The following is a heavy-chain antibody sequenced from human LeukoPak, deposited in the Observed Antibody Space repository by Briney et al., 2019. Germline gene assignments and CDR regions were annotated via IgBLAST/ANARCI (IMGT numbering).Heavy chain of an antibody. CDR3: VRDRGTYRPIDY. D-gene: IGHD1-26*01. Sequence: PGGSLRLSCAASGFTFSHFWMHWVRQVPGKGLVWVSRISNDGSRTAYADSVKGRFTISRDNAKNTVYLQMNSLRAEDTAIYYCVRDRGTYRPIDYWGQGTLVTVSS. J-gene: IGHJ4*02. V-gene: IGHV3-74*01. CDR2: ISNDGSRT. CDR1: GFTFSHFW.